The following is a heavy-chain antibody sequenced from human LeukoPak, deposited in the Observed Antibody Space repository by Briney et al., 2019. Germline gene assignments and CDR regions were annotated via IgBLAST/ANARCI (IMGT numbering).Heavy chain of an antibody. V-gene: IGHV4-34*01. D-gene: IGHD1-26*01. CDR2: INHSGST. Sequence: SETLSLTCAVYGGSFSGYYWSWIRQPPGKGLEWIGEINHSGSTNYNPSLKSRVTISVDTSKNQFSLKLSSVTAADTAVYYCARSGRGTYYYFDLWGQGTLVTVSS. CDR3: ARSGRGTYYYFDL. CDR1: GGSFSGYY. J-gene: IGHJ4*02.